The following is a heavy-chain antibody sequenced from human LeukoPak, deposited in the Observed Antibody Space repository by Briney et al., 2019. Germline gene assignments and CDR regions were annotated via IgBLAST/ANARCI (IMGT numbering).Heavy chain of an antibody. CDR2: ISPYNGKT. J-gene: IGHJ4*02. CDR3: AKDGVRYCTNGVCYSRGYYFDY. D-gene: IGHD2-8*01. CDR1: GYIFSNFFSSYG. Sequence: ASVTVSCKASGYIFSNFFSSYGITWVRQAPGQGLEWMGWISPYNGKTKFAQKFQGIVTMTTETSTSTAYMELRRLRSDDTAVYYCAKDGVRYCTNGVCYSRGYYFDYWGQGTLVTVSS. V-gene: IGHV1-18*01.